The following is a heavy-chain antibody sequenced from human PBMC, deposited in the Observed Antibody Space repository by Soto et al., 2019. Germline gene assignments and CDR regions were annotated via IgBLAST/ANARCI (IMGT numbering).Heavy chain of an antibody. Sequence: GRSLRLSCAASGFTFSSYGMHWVRQAPGKGLEWVAVISYDGSNKYYADSVKGRFTISRDNSKNTLYLQMNSLRAEDTAVYYCANDLSSWPNYYYGMDVWGQGTTVTVSS. CDR1: GFTFSSYG. CDR2: ISYDGSNK. J-gene: IGHJ6*02. CDR3: ANDLSSWPNYYYGMDV. D-gene: IGHD6-13*01. V-gene: IGHV3-30*18.